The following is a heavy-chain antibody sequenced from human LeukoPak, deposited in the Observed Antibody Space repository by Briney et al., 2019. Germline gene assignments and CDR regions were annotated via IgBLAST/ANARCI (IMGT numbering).Heavy chain of an antibody. CDR1: GYTFTSYG. Sequence: ASVKVSCKASGYTFTSYGISWVRQAPGQGLERMGWISAYNGNTNYAQKLQGRVTMTTDTSTSTAYMELRSLRSDDTAVYYCAREDYYDSSGYYWFDPWGQGTLVTVSS. CDR2: ISAYNGNT. D-gene: IGHD3-22*01. V-gene: IGHV1-18*01. CDR3: AREDYYDSSGYYWFDP. J-gene: IGHJ5*02.